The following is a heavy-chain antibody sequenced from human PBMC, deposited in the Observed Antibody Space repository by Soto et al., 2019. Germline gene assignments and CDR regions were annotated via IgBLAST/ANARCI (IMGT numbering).Heavy chain of an antibody. V-gene: IGHV3-30*18. D-gene: IGHD6-13*01. CDR2: ISYDGSNK. J-gene: IGHJ4*02. Sequence: GGSLRLSCAASGFTFSSYGMHWVRQAPGKGLEWVAVISYDGSNKYYADSVKGRFTISRDNSKNTLYLQMNSLRAEDTAVYYCAKDVGPIAAAGIPDYWGQGTLVTVSS. CDR1: GFTFSSYG. CDR3: AKDVGPIAAAGIPDY.